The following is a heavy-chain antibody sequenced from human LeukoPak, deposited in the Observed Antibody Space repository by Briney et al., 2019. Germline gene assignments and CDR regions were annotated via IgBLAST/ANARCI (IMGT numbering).Heavy chain of an antibody. D-gene: IGHD2-2*01. J-gene: IGHJ4*02. V-gene: IGHV4-30-2*01. CDR3: ARERISGDIVVVPAAIDY. CDR1: GGSISSGGYY. CDR2: IYHSRST. Sequence: SETLSLTCTVSGGSISSGGYYWSWIRQPPGKGLEWIGYIYHSRSTYYNPSLKSRVTISVDRSKNQFSLKLSSVTAADTAVYYCARERISGDIVVVPAAIDYWGQGTLVTVSS.